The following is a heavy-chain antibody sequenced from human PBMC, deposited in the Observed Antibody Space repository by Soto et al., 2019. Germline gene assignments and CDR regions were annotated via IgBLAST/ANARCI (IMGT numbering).Heavy chain of an antibody. V-gene: IGHV3-74*01. CDR1: GFTFSTYW. Sequence: EVQLVESGGGLVQPGGSLRLSCAASGFTFSTYWMHWVRQAPGKGLVWISRINSDGSSITYAESVKGRFTISRDNAKNMLYLQMNSLRADDTAVYYCGRGCSGGSCYSTSLGQGTLVTVSS. D-gene: IGHD2-15*01. J-gene: IGHJ5*02. CDR2: INSDGSSI. CDR3: GRGCSGGSCYSTS.